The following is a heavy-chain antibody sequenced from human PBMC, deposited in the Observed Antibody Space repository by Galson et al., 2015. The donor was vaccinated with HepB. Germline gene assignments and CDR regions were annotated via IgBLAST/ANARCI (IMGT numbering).Heavy chain of an antibody. Sequence: SVKVSCKASGGTFSSYAISWVRQAPGQGLEWMGGIIPNFGTASYAQKFQGRVTITADESTSTAYMELSSLRSEDTAVYYCARDLGCSSTSCYTGDYYYYYMDVWGKGTTVTVSS. CDR3: ARDLGCSSTSCYTGDYYYYYMDV. CDR1: GGTFSSYA. D-gene: IGHD2-2*02. CDR2: IIPNFGTA. V-gene: IGHV1-69*13. J-gene: IGHJ6*03.